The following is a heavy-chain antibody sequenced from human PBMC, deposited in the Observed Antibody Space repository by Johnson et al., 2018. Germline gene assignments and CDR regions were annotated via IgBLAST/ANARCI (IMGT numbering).Heavy chain of an antibody. Sequence: ERLVESGGGLVQPGVSLRLSCAASGFTFSRYWMSWVRQAPGKGLQWVANIKQDGSDKYYVDSVMGRFTISRDNAKNAVFLQIDSLRAEDTALYYWAAYFGGIDRRVDYWGQGTLVTVSS. CDR3: AAYFGGIDRRVDY. CDR1: GFTFSRYW. CDR2: IKQDGSDK. D-gene: IGHD3-10*01. V-gene: IGHV3-7*01. J-gene: IGHJ4*02.